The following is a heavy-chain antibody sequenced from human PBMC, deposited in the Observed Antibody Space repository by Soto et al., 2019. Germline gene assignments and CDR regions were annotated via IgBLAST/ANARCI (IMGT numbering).Heavy chain of an antibody. CDR2: IYYSGST. V-gene: IGHV4-39*01. CDR3: ASATYYYDSSGRKVVSFDY. J-gene: IGHJ4*02. Sequence: SDTLSLTCTVSGGSISISSYYWGWILQPPGKGLEWIGSIYYSGSTYYNPSLKSRVTISVDTSKNQFSLKLSSVTAADTAVYYCASATYYYDSSGRKVVSFDYWGQGTLVTVSS. D-gene: IGHD3-22*01. CDR1: GGSISISSYY.